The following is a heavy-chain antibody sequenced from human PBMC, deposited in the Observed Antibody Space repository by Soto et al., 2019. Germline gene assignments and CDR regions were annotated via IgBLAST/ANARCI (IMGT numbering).Heavy chain of an antibody. V-gene: IGHV3-30*04. D-gene: IGHD3-9*01. Sequence: QVQLVESGGGVVQPGRSLRLSCAASGFTFSSYAMHWVRQAPGKGLEWVAVISYDGSNKYYADSVKGRFTISRDNSKNTLYLQMNSLRAEDTAVYYCAGGSYYDILTGYLYYYYYYGMDVWGQGTTVTVSS. J-gene: IGHJ6*02. CDR1: GFTFSSYA. CDR3: AGGSYYDILTGYLYYYYYYGMDV. CDR2: ISYDGSNK.